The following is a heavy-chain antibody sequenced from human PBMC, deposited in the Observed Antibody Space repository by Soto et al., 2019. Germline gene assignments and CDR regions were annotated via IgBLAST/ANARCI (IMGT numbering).Heavy chain of an antibody. D-gene: IGHD5-12*01. J-gene: IGHJ4*02. CDR2: SYYTGST. CDR1: GCSISSGGYY. Sequence: SDTLSLTFTVSGCSISSGGYYWSWILQHPGKGLEWIGYSYYTGSTYYNPSLKSRVTISVDTSKNQFSLRLSSVTAADTAVYYCARDGGYDSKYFDDCGQGTVITVSS. V-gene: IGHV4-31*03. CDR3: ARDGGYDSKYFDD.